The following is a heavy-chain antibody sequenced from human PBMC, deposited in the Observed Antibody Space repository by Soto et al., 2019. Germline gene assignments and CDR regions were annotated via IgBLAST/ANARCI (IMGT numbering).Heavy chain of an antibody. Sequence: PGGSLRLSCSASGFTFSNYAMHWVRQAPGKGLEWVASIWYDVSTKYYVDSVKGRFTISRDNSKNTLSLQMSSLKAEDTAVYYCARDLSGPLDYWGQGTLVTVSS. D-gene: IGHD1-1*01. V-gene: IGHV3-33*01. J-gene: IGHJ4*02. CDR1: GFTFSNYA. CDR3: ARDLSGPLDY. CDR2: IWYDVSTK.